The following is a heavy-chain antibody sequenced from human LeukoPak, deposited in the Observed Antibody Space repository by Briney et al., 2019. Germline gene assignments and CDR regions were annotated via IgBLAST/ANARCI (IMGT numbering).Heavy chain of an antibody. CDR3: ANNYYDSNGYRSFYDY. D-gene: IGHD3-22*01. CDR1: GFPFSTYG. Sequence: PGGALRLSCAASGFPFSTYGMHWVRQAPGKGLKGVAFIRYDGSYQYYADSVKGRFTISRDNSKSTLYLQMNSLRPEDTAVYYCANNYYDSNGYRSFYDYWGQGTLVTVSS. J-gene: IGHJ4*02. V-gene: IGHV3-30*02. CDR2: IRYDGSYQ.